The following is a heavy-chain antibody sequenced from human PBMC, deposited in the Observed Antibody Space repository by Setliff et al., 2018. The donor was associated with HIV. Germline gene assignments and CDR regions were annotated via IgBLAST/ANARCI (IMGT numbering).Heavy chain of an antibody. D-gene: IGHD2-2*01. V-gene: IGHV1-2*06. CDR1: VYTFTDYY. J-gene: IGHJ3*02. CDR2: INPNSGGT. Sequence: ASVKVSCKASVYTFTDYYIHWVRQAPGQGLEWMGRINPNSGGTNYAQKFQGRVTITRDTSISTTYMELSRLTSDDTAVYYCASDIAVIPAASQVGGFDIWGQGTMVTVS. CDR3: ASDIAVIPAASQVGGFDI.